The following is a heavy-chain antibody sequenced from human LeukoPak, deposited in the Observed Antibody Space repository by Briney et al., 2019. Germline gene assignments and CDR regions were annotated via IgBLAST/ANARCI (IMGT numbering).Heavy chain of an antibody. CDR1: GYTFTSYA. CDR2: INAGNGNT. CDR3: ARDRGLRGGIVGARVMDV. J-gene: IGHJ6*03. D-gene: IGHD1-26*01. Sequence: ASVKVSCKASGYTFTSYAMHWVRQAPGQRLEWMGWINAGNGNTKYSQKFQGRVTITRDTSASTAYMELSSLRSEDTAVYYCARDRGLRGGIVGARVMDVWGKGTTVTVSS. V-gene: IGHV1-3*01.